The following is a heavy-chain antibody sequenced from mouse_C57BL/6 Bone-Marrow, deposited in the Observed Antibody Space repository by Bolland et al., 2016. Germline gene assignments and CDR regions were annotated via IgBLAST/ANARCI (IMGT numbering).Heavy chain of an antibody. CDR2: PRDGST. Sequence: PRDGSTKYNEKFKGKATLTADKSSSSAYMQLNSLTSEDSAVYFCARPNYYDYDGYWGQGTLV. D-gene: IGHD2-4*01. V-gene: IGHV1-78*01. J-gene: IGHJ3*01. CDR3: ARPNYYDYDGY.